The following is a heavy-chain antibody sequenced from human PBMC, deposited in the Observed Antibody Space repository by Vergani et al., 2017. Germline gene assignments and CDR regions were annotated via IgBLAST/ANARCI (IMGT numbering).Heavy chain of an antibody. Sequence: QVPLVQSGAEVKKPGASVKVSCKASGYPFTSYYMHWVRQAPGQGLEWMGIINPNSGGTNYAQKFQGRVTMTRDTSISTAYMELSRLRSDDTAVYYCARQQVGAHTHDAFDIWGQGTMVTVSS. J-gene: IGHJ3*02. CDR2: INPNSGGT. CDR1: GYPFTSYY. D-gene: IGHD1-26*01. V-gene: IGHV1-2*02. CDR3: ARQQVGAHTHDAFDI.